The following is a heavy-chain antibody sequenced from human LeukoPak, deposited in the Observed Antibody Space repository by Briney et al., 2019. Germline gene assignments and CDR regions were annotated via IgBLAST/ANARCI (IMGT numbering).Heavy chain of an antibody. J-gene: IGHJ6*02. CDR3: ARDFRAVAGLYYYYGMDV. D-gene: IGHD6-19*01. CDR2: ISAYNGNT. V-gene: IGHV1-18*01. CDR1: GYTFTSYG. Sequence: ASVKVSCKASGYTFTSYGISWVRQAPGQGLEWTGWISAYNGNTNYAQKLQGRVTMTTDTSTSTAYMELRSLRSDDTAVYYCARDFRAVAGLYYYYGMDVWGQGTTVTVSS.